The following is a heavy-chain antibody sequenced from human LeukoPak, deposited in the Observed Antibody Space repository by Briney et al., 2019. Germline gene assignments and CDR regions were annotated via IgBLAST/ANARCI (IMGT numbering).Heavy chain of an antibody. V-gene: IGHV3-23*01. CDR3: AKWNSGYDAFDI. D-gene: IGHD5-12*01. CDR1: GFTFSSYA. CDR2: ISGSVGST. Sequence: PGGSLRLSCAAPGFTFSSYAMSSVRQAPGKGLGCVSAISGSVGSTYYADSVKGRFTTSRDNSKNTLYLQMNSLRAEDTAVYYCAKWNSGYDAFDIWGQGTMVTVSS. J-gene: IGHJ3*02.